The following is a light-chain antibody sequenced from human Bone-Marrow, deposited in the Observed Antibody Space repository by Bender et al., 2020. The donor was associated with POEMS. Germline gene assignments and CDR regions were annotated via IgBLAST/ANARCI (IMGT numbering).Light chain of an antibody. J-gene: IGLJ3*02. V-gene: IGLV1-44*01. CDR2: ADD. CDR1: TSNFGSDY. Sequence: QSVLTQPPSASGTPGQRVTISCSASTSNFGSDYVHWYQQLPGTAPRLVIYADDRRPSGVPNRFSASKSGSSASLAISGLQSEDAADYYCSTWDDRLNAWLFGGGTKLTVL. CDR3: STWDDRLNAWL.